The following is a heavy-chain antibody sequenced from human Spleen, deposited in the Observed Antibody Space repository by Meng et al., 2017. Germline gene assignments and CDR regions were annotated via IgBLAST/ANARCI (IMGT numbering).Heavy chain of an antibody. Sequence: VALRESGPGLGKPSGTLSPPCPVAGGSISSSNWWSWVRQPPGKGLEWIGEIYHSGSTNYNPSLKSRVTISVDKSKNQFSLKLSSVTAADTAVYYCARFRTTNYWYFDLWGRGTLVTVSS. D-gene: IGHD4-17*01. V-gene: IGHV4-4*02. CDR1: GGSISSSNW. J-gene: IGHJ2*01. CDR2: IYHSGST. CDR3: ARFRTTNYWYFDL.